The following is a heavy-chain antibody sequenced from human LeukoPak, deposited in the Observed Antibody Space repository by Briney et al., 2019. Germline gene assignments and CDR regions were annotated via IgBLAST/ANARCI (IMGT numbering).Heavy chain of an antibody. J-gene: IGHJ5*02. CDR2: IIPIFGTS. V-gene: IGHV1-69*13. D-gene: IGHD3-10*01. Sequence: ASVKVSCKASGGTFSSYAINWVRQAPGQGLEWMGGIIPIFGTSNYAHKFQGRVTITADESTSTVYMELSSLRSEDTAAYYCARDLALYGSGSYKPLDPWGQGTLVTVSS. CDR1: GGTFSSYA. CDR3: ARDLALYGSGSYKPLDP.